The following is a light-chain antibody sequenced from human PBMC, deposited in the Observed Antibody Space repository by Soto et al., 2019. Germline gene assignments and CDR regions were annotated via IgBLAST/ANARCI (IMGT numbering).Light chain of an antibody. CDR3: QQTYRSSWT. V-gene: IGKV1-39*01. J-gene: IGKJ1*01. Sequence: DIQLTQSPSSLSASVGDRVTITCRASQNITNYFNWYQQKPGKAPTLLIYAASSLQSGVPSRFSGSGSGTDFTLTISSLQTEDFATYYCQQTYRSSWTFGPGTKVEI. CDR2: AAS. CDR1: QNITNY.